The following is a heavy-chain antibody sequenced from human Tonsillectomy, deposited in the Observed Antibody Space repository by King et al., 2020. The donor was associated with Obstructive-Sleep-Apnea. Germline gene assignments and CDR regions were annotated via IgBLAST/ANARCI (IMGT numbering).Heavy chain of an antibody. D-gene: IGHD6-13*01. J-gene: IGHJ4*02. Sequence: QLVQSGAEVKKPGASVKVSCKASGYTFTSYDINWVRQATGQGLEWMGWMNPTSGNTGYAHKFQGRVTMTRKTSISTAYMERGSRRSEDTAVYYCARGRGIAAAGRLCLGYWGQGTLVTVSS. CDR2: MNPTSGNT. CDR3: ARGRGIAAAGRLCLGY. CDR1: GYTFTSYD. V-gene: IGHV1-8*01.